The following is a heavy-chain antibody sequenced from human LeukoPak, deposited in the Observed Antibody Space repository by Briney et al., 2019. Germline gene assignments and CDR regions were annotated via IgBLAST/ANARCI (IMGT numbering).Heavy chain of an antibody. CDR2: IYPGDSDT. Sequence: GESLKISCKGSGYSFTNYWIGWVRQMPGRGLEWMGIIYPGDSDTRYSPSFKGQVTISADKSISTAYLQRTSLKASDTAMYYCARRHGDSYYGMDVWGQGTTVTVSS. CDR1: GYSFTNYW. CDR3: ARRHGDSYYGMDV. D-gene: IGHD4-17*01. J-gene: IGHJ6*02. V-gene: IGHV5-51*01.